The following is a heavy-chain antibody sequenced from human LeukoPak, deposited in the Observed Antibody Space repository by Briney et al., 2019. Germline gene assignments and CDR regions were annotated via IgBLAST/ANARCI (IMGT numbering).Heavy chain of an antibody. CDR3: ARGSSGGPVDLASYYYYMDV. D-gene: IGHD6-19*01. Sequence: PSETLSLTCTVSGGSISSYYWSWVRQPAGKGLEWIGRIYTSGSTNYNPSLKSRVTMSVDTSKNQFSLKLSSVTAADTAVYYCARGSSGGPVDLASYYYYMDVWGKGTTVTVSS. J-gene: IGHJ6*03. V-gene: IGHV4-4*07. CDR1: GGSISSYY. CDR2: IYTSGST.